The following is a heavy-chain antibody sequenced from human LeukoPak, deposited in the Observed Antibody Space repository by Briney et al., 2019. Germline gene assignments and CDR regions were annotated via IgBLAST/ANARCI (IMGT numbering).Heavy chain of an antibody. V-gene: IGHV3-30*04. CDR1: GFTFSSYA. CDR2: ISYDGSNK. J-gene: IGHJ4*02. CDR3: ARDGYNFDY. D-gene: IGHD5-24*01. Sequence: PGGSLRLSCAASGFTFSSYAMHWVRQAPGKGLVWVAVISYDGSNKYYADSVKGRFTISRDNSKNTLYLQMNSLRAEDTAVYYCARDGYNFDYWGQGTLVTVSS.